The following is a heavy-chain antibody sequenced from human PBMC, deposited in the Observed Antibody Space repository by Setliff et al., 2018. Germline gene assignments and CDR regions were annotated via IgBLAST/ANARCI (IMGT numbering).Heavy chain of an antibody. Sequence: SETLSLTCTVSGGSISTYYWSWIRQSPGKGLEWIGYIYSSGTTDHNPSLKSRVTISLDSSRKQFSLEMTSLSAADTAIYYCARARWSGGYYSGDKYYMDVWGKGTTVTVSS. CDR2: IYSSGTT. D-gene: IGHD3-22*01. CDR3: ARARWSGGYYSGDKYYMDV. CDR1: GGSISTYY. V-gene: IGHV4-59*08. J-gene: IGHJ6*03.